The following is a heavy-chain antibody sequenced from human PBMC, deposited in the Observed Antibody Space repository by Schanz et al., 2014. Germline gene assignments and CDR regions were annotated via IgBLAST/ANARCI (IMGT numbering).Heavy chain of an antibody. V-gene: IGHV3-33*08. Sequence: QVQLVESGGGVVQPGRSLRLSCAASGFMFSSYGMHWVRQAPGKGLEWVGVISYDGSKKSYADSVKGRFTISRDNAKNSLFLHMNSLRAEDTAVYYCVRDSFFAFDYWGQGTLVTVSS. J-gene: IGHJ4*02. CDR3: VRDSFFAFDY. CDR2: ISYDGSKK. D-gene: IGHD3-3*01. CDR1: GFMFSSYG.